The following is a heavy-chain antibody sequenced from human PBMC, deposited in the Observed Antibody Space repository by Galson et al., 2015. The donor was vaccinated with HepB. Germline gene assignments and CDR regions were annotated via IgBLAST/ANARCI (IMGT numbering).Heavy chain of an antibody. D-gene: IGHD6-19*01. V-gene: IGHV1-18*01. J-gene: IGHJ4*02. CDR3: ARGRNSGWSFDY. Sequence: SVKVSCKASGYIFISHRISWVRQAPGQGLEWMGWNSAYNGNTNYAQKFQDRVTMTTDTSTTTAYMEARSLRSDDTAVYYCARGRNSGWSFDYWGQGTLVTVSS. CDR2: NSAYNGNT. CDR1: GYIFISHR.